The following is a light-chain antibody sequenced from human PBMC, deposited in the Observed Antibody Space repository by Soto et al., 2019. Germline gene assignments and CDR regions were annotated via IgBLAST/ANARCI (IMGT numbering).Light chain of an antibody. CDR3: QQYHHWPIT. CDR1: QSVSSN. V-gene: IGKV3-15*01. CDR2: DAP. Sequence: EIVMTQSPATLSVSPGKSTTLSFRASQSVSSNLAWHQQKPGQXARXXMYDAPTRATGISARFSGSWSGTAATLPISSLQSEDCQVYDGQQYHHWPITFGQGTRLEIK. J-gene: IGKJ5*01.